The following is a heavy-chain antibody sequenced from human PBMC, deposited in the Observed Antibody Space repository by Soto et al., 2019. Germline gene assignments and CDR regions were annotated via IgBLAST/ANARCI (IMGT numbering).Heavy chain of an antibody. D-gene: IGHD1-26*01. CDR3: AKAPHPGPEPVLFDY. V-gene: IGHV3-23*01. Sequence: GGSLRLSCAASGFTFSSYAMSWVRQAPGKGLEWVSAISGSGGSTYYADSVKGRFTISRDNSKDTLYLQMNSLRAEDTAVYYCAKAPHPGPEPVLFDYWGQGTLVTVSS. J-gene: IGHJ4*02. CDR2: ISGSGGST. CDR1: GFTFSSYA.